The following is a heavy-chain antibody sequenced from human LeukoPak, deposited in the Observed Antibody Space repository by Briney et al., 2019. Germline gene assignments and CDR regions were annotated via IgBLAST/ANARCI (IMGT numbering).Heavy chain of an antibody. CDR1: GGTFSSYA. CDR2: IIPIFDTA. J-gene: IGHJ6*03. Sequence: SVKVSCKASGGTFSSYAISWVRQAPGQGLEWMGGIIPIFDTANYAQKFQGRVTITTDESTSTAYMELRSLRSEDTAVYYCARKAPSRAASDYYMDVWGKGTTVTVSS. V-gene: IGHV1-69*05. CDR3: ARKAPSRAASDYYMDV.